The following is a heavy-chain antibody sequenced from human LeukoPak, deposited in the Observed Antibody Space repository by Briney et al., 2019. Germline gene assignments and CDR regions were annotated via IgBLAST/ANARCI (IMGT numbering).Heavy chain of an antibody. Sequence: GSLVLSCAASGFPFSSYWMHWVRQAPGKGLVWVSRVNSDGSSKTYADSVKGRFTISRDNAKNALYLQMNSLRAEDTAVYYCARGSTQYSSGWYGLDYWGQGTLVTVSS. CDR3: ARGSTQYSSGWYGLDY. D-gene: IGHD6-19*01. CDR1: GFPFSSYW. CDR2: VNSDGSSK. V-gene: IGHV3-74*01. J-gene: IGHJ4*02.